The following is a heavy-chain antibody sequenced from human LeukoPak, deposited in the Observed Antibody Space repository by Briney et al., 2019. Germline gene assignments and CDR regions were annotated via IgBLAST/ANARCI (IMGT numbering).Heavy chain of an antibody. Sequence: TSVKVSCKASGFTFTSSAVQWVRQARGQRLEWIGWIVVGSGNTNYAQKFQERVTITRDMSTSTAYMELSSLRSEDTAVYYCAASPDYHDSSGYSYYFDYWGQGTLVTVSS. J-gene: IGHJ4*02. CDR3: AASPDYHDSSGYSYYFDY. V-gene: IGHV1-58*01. D-gene: IGHD3-22*01. CDR1: GFTFTSSA. CDR2: IVVGSGNT.